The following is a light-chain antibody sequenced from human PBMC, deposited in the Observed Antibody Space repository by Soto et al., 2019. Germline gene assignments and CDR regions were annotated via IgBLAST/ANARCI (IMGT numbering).Light chain of an antibody. CDR3: QQYNNWPAIT. Sequence: EILLTQSPGTVSLSPGERATLSCRASQSVSSSYLAWYQQKPGQAPRLLIYGASSRATGIPDRFSGSGSGTDFTLTISSLQSEDFAIYYCQQYNNWPAITFGQGTRLEIK. J-gene: IGKJ5*01. V-gene: IGKV3-20*01. CDR2: GAS. CDR1: QSVSSSY.